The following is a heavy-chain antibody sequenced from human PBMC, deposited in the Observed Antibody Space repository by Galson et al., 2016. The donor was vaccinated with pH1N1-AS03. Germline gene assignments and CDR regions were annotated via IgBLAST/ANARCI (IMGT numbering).Heavy chain of an antibody. D-gene: IGHD1-1*01. CDR1: GFIFNNHW. V-gene: IGHV3-74*01. J-gene: IGHJ3*02. Sequence: SLRLSCAASGFIFNNHWMHWVRQPPGEGLVWVSRIDNDGRNTDYADSVKGRFIISRDNAKNTLYLEMNSLRVVDTSVYYCARDGMRGDACDIWGQGTMVTVSP. CDR3: ARDGMRGDACDI. CDR2: IDNDGRNT.